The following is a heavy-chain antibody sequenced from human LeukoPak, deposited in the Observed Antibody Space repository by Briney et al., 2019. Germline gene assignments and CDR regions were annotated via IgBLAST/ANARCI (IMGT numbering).Heavy chain of an antibody. V-gene: IGHV3-53*01. Sequence: GGSLRLSCVASGFAVGSNYMSWVRQAPGKGLEWVSLIYSGGAIRYADSVKGRFTISRDNSKNTLYLQMNSLRAEDTAVYYCARVKNWNYFFDYWGQGTLVTVSS. CDR3: ARVKNWNYFFDY. J-gene: IGHJ4*02. D-gene: IGHD1-7*01. CDR2: IYSGGAI. CDR1: GFAVGSNY.